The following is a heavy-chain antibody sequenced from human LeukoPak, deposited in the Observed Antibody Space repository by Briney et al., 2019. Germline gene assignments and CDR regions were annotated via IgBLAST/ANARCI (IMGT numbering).Heavy chain of an antibody. CDR3: ARHECGGSCYPEDY. CDR2: IYYTGNT. Sequence: SETLSLTCTVSGGSISNYYWSWIRQSPGKGLEWIGYIYYTGNTNYNPSLESRVIISVDTSKSQFSLKLSSVTAADTAVYYCARHECGGSCYPEDYWGQGTLVTVSS. CDR1: GGSISNYY. D-gene: IGHD2-15*01. V-gene: IGHV4-59*08. J-gene: IGHJ4*02.